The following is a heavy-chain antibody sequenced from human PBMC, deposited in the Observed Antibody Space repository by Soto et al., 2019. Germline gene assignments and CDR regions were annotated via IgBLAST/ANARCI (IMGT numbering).Heavy chain of an antibody. CDR3: ARGSHQYYYDSSGYFHYYYGMDV. CDR1: GGSISSYY. CDR2: IYTSGST. Sequence: TLSLTCTVSGGSISSYYWSWIRQPAGKGLEWIGRIYTSGSTNYNPSLKSRVTMSVDTSKNQFSLKLSSVTAADTAVYYCARGSHQYYYDSSGYFHYYYGMDVWGQGTTVTVSS. V-gene: IGHV4-4*07. D-gene: IGHD3-22*01. J-gene: IGHJ6*02.